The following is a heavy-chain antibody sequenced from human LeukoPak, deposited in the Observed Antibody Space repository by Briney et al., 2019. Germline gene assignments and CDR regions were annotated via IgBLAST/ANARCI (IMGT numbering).Heavy chain of an antibody. CDR1: GYTFTGYY. J-gene: IGHJ3*02. Sequence: GASVKVSYKASGYTFTGYYMHWVRQAPGQGLEWMGWINPNSGGTNYAQKFQGRVTITRDTSISTAYMELSRLRSDDTAVYYCASPVLLRANAFDIWGQGTMVTVSS. CDR2: INPNSGGT. CDR3: ASPVLLRANAFDI. V-gene: IGHV1-2*02. D-gene: IGHD5/OR15-5a*01.